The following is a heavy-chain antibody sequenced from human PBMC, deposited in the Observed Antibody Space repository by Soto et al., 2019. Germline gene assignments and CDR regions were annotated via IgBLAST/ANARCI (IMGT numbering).Heavy chain of an antibody. CDR1: GYTFTSYG. J-gene: IGHJ5*02. Sequence: ASVKVSCKAPGYTFTSYGISWVRQAPGQGLEWMGWISAYNGNTNYAQKLQGRVTMTTDTSTSTAYMELRSLRSDDTAVYYCARGRPPFSSRPNWFDPWGQGTLVTVSS. D-gene: IGHD6-13*01. CDR3: ARGRPPFSSRPNWFDP. V-gene: IGHV1-18*01. CDR2: ISAYNGNT.